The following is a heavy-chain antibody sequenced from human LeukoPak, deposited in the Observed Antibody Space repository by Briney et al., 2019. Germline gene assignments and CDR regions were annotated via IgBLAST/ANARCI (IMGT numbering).Heavy chain of an antibody. D-gene: IGHD1-26*01. CDR2: ISYDGSNK. V-gene: IGHV3-30-3*01. J-gene: IGHJ3*02. Sequence: PGRSLRLSCAASGFTFSSYAMHWVRQAPGKGLEWVAVISYDGSNKYYADSVKGRFTISRDNSKNTLYLQMNSLRAEDTAVYYCARDITIVGGYDAFDIWGQGTTVTVSS. CDR1: GFTFSSYA. CDR3: ARDITIVGGYDAFDI.